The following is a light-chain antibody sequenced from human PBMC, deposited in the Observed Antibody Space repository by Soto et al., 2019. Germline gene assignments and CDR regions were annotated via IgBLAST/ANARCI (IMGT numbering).Light chain of an antibody. Sequence: QSALTQPPSASGTPGQRVTISCSGSSSNIGNHYVSWYQQLPGTAPKLLINKNNQRPSGVPDRFSGSMSGTSASLAISGLRSEDEADYYCAAWDDSLSGLFGGGTQLTVL. CDR1: SSNIGNHY. CDR3: AAWDDSLSGL. V-gene: IGLV1-47*01. J-gene: IGLJ2*01. CDR2: KNN.